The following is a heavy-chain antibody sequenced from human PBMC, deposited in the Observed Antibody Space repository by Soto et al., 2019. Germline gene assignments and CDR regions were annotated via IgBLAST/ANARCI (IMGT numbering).Heavy chain of an antibody. Sequence: EVQLLESGGGLVQPGGSLRLSCAASGFTFNNYAMSWVRQAPGKGLEWVSLISGRGDDAYYADSVKGRFTISRDNTKNTLYLNMNRLRSEDTALYYCAKNPSHLGIGWCDSWGQGTLFAVSS. V-gene: IGHV3-23*01. CDR1: GFTFNNYA. CDR2: ISGRGDDA. J-gene: IGHJ5*01. D-gene: IGHD7-27*01. CDR3: AKNPSHLGIGWCDS.